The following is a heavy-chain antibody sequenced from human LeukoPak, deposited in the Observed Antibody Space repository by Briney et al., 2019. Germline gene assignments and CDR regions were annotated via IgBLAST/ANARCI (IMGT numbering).Heavy chain of an antibody. V-gene: IGHV4-34*01. Sequence: PSETLSLTCAVYGGSFSGYYWSWIRQPPGKGLEWIGEINHSGSTNYNPSLKSRVTISVDTSKNQFSLKLSSVTAADTAVYYCARLLRYFDWLWSDYFDYWGQGTLVTVSS. CDR1: GGSFSGYY. D-gene: IGHD3-9*01. CDR3: ARLLRYFDWLWSDYFDY. J-gene: IGHJ4*02. CDR2: INHSGST.